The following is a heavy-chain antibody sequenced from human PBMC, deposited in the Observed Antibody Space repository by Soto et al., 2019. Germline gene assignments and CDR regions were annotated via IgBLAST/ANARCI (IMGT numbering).Heavy chain of an antibody. V-gene: IGHV3-33*01. CDR3: ARDWGATVTSPGHFDH. J-gene: IGHJ4*02. D-gene: IGHD4-17*01. Sequence: QVQLVESGGGVVQPGMSLILSCAASGFTFSSFGMHWVRQAPGKGLEWVALIWYDGTKTYYPDSVKGRFTISRDDSKNTVYLQVSSLRVDDTAVYYCARDWGATVTSPGHFDHWGQGTLVTVSS. CDR1: GFTFSSFG. CDR2: IWYDGTKT.